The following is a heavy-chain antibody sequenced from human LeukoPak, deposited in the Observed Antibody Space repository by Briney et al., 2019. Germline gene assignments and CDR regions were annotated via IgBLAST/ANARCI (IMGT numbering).Heavy chain of an antibody. J-gene: IGHJ4*02. D-gene: IGHD1-26*01. Sequence: GGSLRLSCAASGFTFSSYGMHWVRQAPGKGLEWVAVIWYDGSNKYYADSVKGRFTISRDNSKNTLYLQMNSLRAEDTAVYYCAKGTGLLYYFVYWGQGTLVTVSS. CDR3: AKGTGLLYYFVY. CDR2: IWYDGSNK. CDR1: GFTFSSYG. V-gene: IGHV3-33*06.